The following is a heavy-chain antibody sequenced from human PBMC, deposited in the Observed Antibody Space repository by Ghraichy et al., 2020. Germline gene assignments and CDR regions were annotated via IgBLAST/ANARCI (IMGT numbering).Heavy chain of an antibody. D-gene: IGHD3-10*01. J-gene: IGHJ3*02. V-gene: IGHV4-39*01. Sequence: SETLSLTCTVSGGSISSSSYYWGWIRQPPGKGLEWIGSIYYSGSTYYNPSLKSRVTISVDTSKNQFSLKLSSVTAADTAVYYCARRGRVHAFDIWGQGTMVTVSS. CDR3: ARRGRVHAFDI. CDR1: GGSISSSSYY. CDR2: IYYSGST.